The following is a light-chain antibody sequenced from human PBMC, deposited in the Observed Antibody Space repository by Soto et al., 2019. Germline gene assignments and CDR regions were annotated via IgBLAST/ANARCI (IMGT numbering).Light chain of an antibody. Sequence: QSALTQPASVSGSPGQSITISCTGTSSDVGNYNLVSWYQQYPGKAPKLMIYEGGKRPPGVSNRFSGSKSGNTASLTISGLQAEDEADYYCCSFALRSTLIFGGGTKVTVL. CDR1: SSDVGNYNL. V-gene: IGLV2-23*01. J-gene: IGLJ2*01. CDR2: EGG. CDR3: CSFALRSTLI.